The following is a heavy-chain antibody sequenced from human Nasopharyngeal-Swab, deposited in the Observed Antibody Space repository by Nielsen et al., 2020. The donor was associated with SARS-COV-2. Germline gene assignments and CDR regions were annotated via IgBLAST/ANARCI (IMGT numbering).Heavy chain of an antibody. Sequence: GGSLRFSCAASGFTFSSYGMHWVRQAPGKGLEWVAVISYDGSNKYYADSVKGRFTISRDNSKNTLYLQMNSLRAEDTAVYYCAKMAGYSSSWYGSSLIDYWGQGTLVTVSS. CDR3: AKMAGYSSSWYGSSLIDY. D-gene: IGHD6-13*01. V-gene: IGHV3-30*18. CDR1: GFTFSSYG. J-gene: IGHJ4*02. CDR2: ISYDGSNK.